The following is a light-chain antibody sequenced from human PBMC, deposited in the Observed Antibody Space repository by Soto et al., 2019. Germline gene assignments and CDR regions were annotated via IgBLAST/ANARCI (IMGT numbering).Light chain of an antibody. V-gene: IGKV2-28*01. CDR1: QSLLHSNGFNY. Sequence: DIVMTQSPVSVRVRAGEPGCIACRSSQSLLHSNGFNYLDWYLQKPGQSPQLLIYLGSTRASGVPDRFSGSGSGTDFTLKISIVEAEDVGVYYCMQALQTGWTFGQGTKVDIK. J-gene: IGKJ1*01. CDR2: LGS. CDR3: MQALQTGWT.